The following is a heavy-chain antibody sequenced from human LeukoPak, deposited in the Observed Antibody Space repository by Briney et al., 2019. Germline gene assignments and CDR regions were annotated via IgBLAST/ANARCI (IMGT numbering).Heavy chain of an antibody. CDR1: GFTISSHW. D-gene: IGHD2-2*02. CDR3: ARGHTDFDASDI. CDR2: IKHDESET. Sequence: PGGSLRLSCAASGFTISSHWMSWVRQVPGKGLESVAHIKHDESETYYVDTVRGRFIISRDNAKNSLYLQMNSLRVEDTSVYHCARGHTDFDASDIWGHGTLVTVSS. J-gene: IGHJ3*02. V-gene: IGHV3-7*01.